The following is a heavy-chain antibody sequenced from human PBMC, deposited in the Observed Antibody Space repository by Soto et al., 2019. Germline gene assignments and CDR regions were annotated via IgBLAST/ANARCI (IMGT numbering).Heavy chain of an antibody. J-gene: IGHJ5*02. D-gene: IGHD6-19*01. CDR2: ISAYNGNT. CDR1: GDSFTSYG. V-gene: IGHV1-18*01. CDR3: ARGIAVAGTGWFDP. Sequence: GASVKLSCEACGDSFTSYGISCVRQAPGQGLEWMGWISAYNGNTNYAQKLQGRVTMTTDTSTSTAYMELRSLRSDDTAVYYCARGIAVAGTGWFDPWGQGTLVTVSS.